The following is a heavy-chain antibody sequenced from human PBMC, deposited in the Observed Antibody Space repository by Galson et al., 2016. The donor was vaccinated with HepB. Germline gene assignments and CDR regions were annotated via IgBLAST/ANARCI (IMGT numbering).Heavy chain of an antibody. Sequence: TLSLTCAVSGGSISSGGYSWSWIRQPLGKGLEWIGYISHSGTTYYNLSLKSRVTILVDRSKNQFSLRLRSVTAADTAVYYCARGVGSSSWFQFDPWGQGALVTVSS. CDR1: GGSISSGGYS. V-gene: IGHV4-30-2*01. J-gene: IGHJ5*02. D-gene: IGHD6-13*01. CDR2: ISHSGTT. CDR3: ARGVGSSSWFQFDP.